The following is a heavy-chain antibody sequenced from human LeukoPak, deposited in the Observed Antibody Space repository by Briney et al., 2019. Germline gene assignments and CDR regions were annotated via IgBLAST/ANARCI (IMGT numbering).Heavy chain of an antibody. CDR1: GFTFSSYE. V-gene: IGHV3-48*03. CDR2: ISSSGSTI. J-gene: IGHJ4*02. Sequence: GGSLRLSCAASGFTFSSYEMNWVRQAPGKGLEWVSYISSSGSTIYYADSVKGRFTISRDNAKNSLYLQMNSLRAEDTAVFYCAREDIVATMTFDYWGQGILVTVSS. CDR3: AREDIVATMTFDY. D-gene: IGHD5-12*01.